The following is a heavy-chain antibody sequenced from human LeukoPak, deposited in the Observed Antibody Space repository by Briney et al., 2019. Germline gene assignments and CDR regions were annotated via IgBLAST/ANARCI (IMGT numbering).Heavy chain of an antibody. J-gene: IGHJ4*02. V-gene: IGHV3-11*01. CDR3: ARGYTTWYKVPDY. Sequence: GGSLRLSCAASGFTFSDCYMSWIRQAPGKGLEWVSYISRSGSTIYYADSVNGRFTISRDDARNSLYLQMNSLRAEDTALYYCARGYTTWYKVPDYWGQGTLVTVPS. CDR1: GFTFSDCY. CDR2: ISRSGSTI. D-gene: IGHD1-14*01.